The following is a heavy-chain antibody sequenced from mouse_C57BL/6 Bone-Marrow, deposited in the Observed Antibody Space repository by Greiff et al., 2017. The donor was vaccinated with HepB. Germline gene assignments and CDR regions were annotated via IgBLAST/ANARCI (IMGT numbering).Heavy chain of an antibody. CDR3: ARAGIDYYGSSYDYFDY. J-gene: IGHJ2*01. V-gene: IGHV5-17*01. CDR2: ISSGSSTI. Sequence: DVKLVESGGGLVKPGGSLKLSCAASGFTFSDYGMHWVRQAPEKGLEWVAYISSGSSTIYYADTVKGRFTISRDNAKNTLFLQMTSLRSEDTAMNYCARAGIDYYGSSYDYFDYWGQGTTLTVSS. CDR1: GFTFSDYG. D-gene: IGHD1-1*01.